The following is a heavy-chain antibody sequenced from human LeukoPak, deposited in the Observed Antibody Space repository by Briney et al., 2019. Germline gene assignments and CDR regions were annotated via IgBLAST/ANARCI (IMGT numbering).Heavy chain of an antibody. Sequence: GASVKVSCKASGYTFTGYYMHWVRQAPREGLEGVGGITPIFNTPNYAPKLQGRLTINADGSTSTVYMELRSLRSEDTAVYFCARGPPPLYSGSSRPLDPWGQGTLVTVSS. CDR3: ARGPPPLYSGSSRPLDP. CDR1: GYTFTGYY. CDR2: ITPIFNTP. D-gene: IGHD1-26*01. J-gene: IGHJ5*02. V-gene: IGHV1-69*13.